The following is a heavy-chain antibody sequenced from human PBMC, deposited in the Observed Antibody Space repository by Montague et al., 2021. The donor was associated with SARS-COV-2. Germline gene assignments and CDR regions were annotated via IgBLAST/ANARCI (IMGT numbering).Heavy chain of an antibody. CDR3: ARGLYNWNYEHWFDT. V-gene: IGHV4-39*01. D-gene: IGHD1-7*01. J-gene: IGHJ5*02. CDR1: GGSVGSSHYY. Sequence: SETLSLTRTLSGGSVGSSHYYWAWIRQPPGKGLEWIGTIDYSGSTYYXPSPRSRVTIDVDASTNQFSLKLHSVTAADTAVYFCARGLYNWNYEHWFDTWGQGTLVTVSS. CDR2: IDYSGST.